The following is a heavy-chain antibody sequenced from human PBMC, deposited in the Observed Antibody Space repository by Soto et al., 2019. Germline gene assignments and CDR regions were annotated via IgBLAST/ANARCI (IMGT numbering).Heavy chain of an antibody. V-gene: IGHV4-59*11. Sequence: SETLSLTCTVSGGSIRSHYWNWIRQPPGKGLEWIGYIYYSGSTNYNPSLKSRVTISVDTSKNQFSLKLNSVTAADTAVYYCARGPLAMTWSGDLRYNWFDPWGQGTLVTVSS. D-gene: IGHD3-10*01. CDR3: ARGPLAMTWSGDLRYNWFDP. CDR1: GGSIRSHY. CDR2: IYYSGST. J-gene: IGHJ5*02.